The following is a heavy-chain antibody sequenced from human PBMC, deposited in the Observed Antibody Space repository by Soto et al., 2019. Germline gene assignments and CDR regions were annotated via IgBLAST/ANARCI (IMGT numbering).Heavy chain of an antibody. Sequence: DVQLVESGGTSIQAGGSLRLSCAASGFSVSSDYMSWVRQAPGKGLEWVSLIYSGGDTYYADSVKGRFTISRDISSNSIYLHMTSLRADDTAIYYCTRAGSDPGNFYISNYYAMDVWGRGTTVTVSS. CDR2: IYSGGDT. CDR3: TRAGSDPGNFYISNYYAMDV. D-gene: IGHD3-10*01. J-gene: IGHJ6*02. CDR1: GFSVSSDY. V-gene: IGHV3-53*01.